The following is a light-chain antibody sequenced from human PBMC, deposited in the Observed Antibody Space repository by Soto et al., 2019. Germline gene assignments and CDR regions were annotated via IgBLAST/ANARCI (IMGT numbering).Light chain of an antibody. Sequence: QSALTQPASVSGSPGQSITISCTGTSSDVGGYNYVSWYQQHPGKAPKLMIYDVSNRPSGVSNRFPGSKSGNTASLTISGLQAEDEADYYCSSYTISSGYVFGTGTKLTVL. CDR3: SSYTISSGYV. V-gene: IGLV2-14*01. CDR1: SSDVGGYNY. J-gene: IGLJ1*01. CDR2: DVS.